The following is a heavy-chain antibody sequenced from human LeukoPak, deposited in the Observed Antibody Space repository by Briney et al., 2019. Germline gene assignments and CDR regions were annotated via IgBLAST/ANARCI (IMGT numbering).Heavy chain of an antibody. D-gene: IGHD6-19*01. V-gene: IGHV1-2*02. CDR1: GYTFTGYY. CDR3: ARETTPIAVADNYYMDV. J-gene: IGHJ6*03. Sequence: SVKVSCKASGYTFTGYYMHWVRQAPGQGLEWMGWINPNSGGTNYAQKFQGRVTMTRDTSISTAYMELSRLRSDDTAVYYCARETTPIAVADNYYMDVWGKGTTVTVSS. CDR2: INPNSGGT.